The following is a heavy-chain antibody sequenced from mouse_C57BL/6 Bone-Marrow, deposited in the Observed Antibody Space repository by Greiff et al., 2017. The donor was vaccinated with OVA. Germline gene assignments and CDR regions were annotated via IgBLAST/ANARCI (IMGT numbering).Heavy chain of an antibody. J-gene: IGHJ3*01. V-gene: IGHV2-2*01. CDR2: IWSGGST. Sequence: VQLQQSGPGLVQPSQSLSITCTVSGFSLTSYGVHWVHQSPGKGLEWLGVIWSGGSTDYNAAFISRLSISKDNSKSQVFFKMNSLQADDTAIYYCARRGYLWFAYWGQGTLVTVSA. CDR3: ARRGYLWFAY. D-gene: IGHD2-2*01. CDR1: GFSLTSYG.